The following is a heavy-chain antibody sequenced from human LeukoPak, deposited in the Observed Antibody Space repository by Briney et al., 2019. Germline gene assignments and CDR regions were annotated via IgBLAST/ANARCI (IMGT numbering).Heavy chain of an antibody. CDR3: ARNPPEGGYLAS. V-gene: IGHV3-48*01. Sequence: PGGSLRLSCAASGFTFSSYAMTWVRQAPGKGLEWISYISSSSSTIFYGDSVKGRFIISRDNATNSLYLQMNSLRAEDTAVYYCARNPPEGGYLASWGQGTLVTVSS. J-gene: IGHJ4*02. CDR1: GFTFSSYA. CDR2: ISSSSSTI. D-gene: IGHD3-22*01.